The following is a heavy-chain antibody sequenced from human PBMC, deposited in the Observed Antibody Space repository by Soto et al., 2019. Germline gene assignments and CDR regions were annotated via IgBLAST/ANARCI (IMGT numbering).Heavy chain of an antibody. Sequence: ETLRLSCAASGFTFSSYSMNWVRQAPGKGLEWVSYISSSSSTIYYADSVKGRFTISRDNAKNSLYLQMNSLRDEDTAVYYCARDSPTYYYDSSGRGAFDIWGQGTMVTVSS. J-gene: IGHJ3*02. D-gene: IGHD3-22*01. CDR1: GFTFSSYS. CDR3: ARDSPTYYYDSSGRGAFDI. CDR2: ISSSSSTI. V-gene: IGHV3-48*02.